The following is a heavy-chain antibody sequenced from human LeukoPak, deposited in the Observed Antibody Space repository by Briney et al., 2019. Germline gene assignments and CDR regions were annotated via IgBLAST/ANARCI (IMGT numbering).Heavy chain of an antibody. CDR2: INPKIGGT. D-gene: IGHD3-10*01. CDR3: AREIGSGSFLDN. J-gene: IGHJ4*02. Sequence: ASVKVSCKASGYTFAGYYMHWVRQAPGQGLEWKGWINPKIGGTNYAQKFQGRVTMTRDTSISTAYMELSRLRSDDTAVYYCAREIGSGSFLDNWGQGTLVTVSS. CDR1: GYTFAGYY. V-gene: IGHV1-2*02.